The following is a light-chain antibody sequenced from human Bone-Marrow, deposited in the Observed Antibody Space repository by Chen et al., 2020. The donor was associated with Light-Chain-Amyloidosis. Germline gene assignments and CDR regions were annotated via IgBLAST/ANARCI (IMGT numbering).Light chain of an antibody. CDR2: RDT. CDR1: DLPTKY. Sequence: SYELTQPPSVSVSPGQTGRITCSGDDLPTKYAYWYQQKPGQAPVLVIHRDTERPSGFSERFSGSSSGPAATSTISGAQAEDEADYHCQSADSSGTYEVIFGGGTKLTAL. V-gene: IGLV3-25*03. J-gene: IGLJ2*01. CDR3: QSADSSGTYEVI.